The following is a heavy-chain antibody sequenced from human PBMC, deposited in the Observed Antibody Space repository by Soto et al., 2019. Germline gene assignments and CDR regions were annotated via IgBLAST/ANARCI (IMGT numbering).Heavy chain of an antibody. CDR2: ISYDGSNK. V-gene: IGHV3-30-3*01. Sequence: QVQLVESGGGVVQPGRSLRLSCAASGFTFSSYARHWVRQAPGKGLEWVAVISYDGSNKYYADSVKGRFTISRDNSKNTLYLQMNSLRAEDTAVYYCARDFRVYYYYGIDVWGQGTTVTVSS. CDR1: GFTFSSYA. CDR3: ARDFRVYYYYGIDV. J-gene: IGHJ6*02.